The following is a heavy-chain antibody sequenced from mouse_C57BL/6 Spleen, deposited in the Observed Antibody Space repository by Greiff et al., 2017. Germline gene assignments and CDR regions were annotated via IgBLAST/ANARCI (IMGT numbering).Heavy chain of an antibody. D-gene: IGHD1-1*01. J-gene: IGHJ3*01. CDR3: AIPYYYGSSYGCAY. V-gene: IGHV1-19*01. CDR1: GYTFTDYY. CDR2: INPYNGGT. Sequence: VQLQQSGPVLVKPGASVKMSCKASGYTFTDYYMNWVKQSHGKSLEWIGVINPYNGGTSYNQKFKGKATLTVDKSSSTAYMELNSLTSEDSAVYYCAIPYYYGSSYGCAYWGQGTLVTVSA.